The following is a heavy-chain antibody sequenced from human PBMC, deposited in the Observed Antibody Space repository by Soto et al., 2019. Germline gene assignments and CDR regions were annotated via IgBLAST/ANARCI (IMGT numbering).Heavy chain of an antibody. D-gene: IGHD1-26*01. V-gene: IGHV3-7*01. CDR3: ARDSGDYVEWAFY. CDR1: GFTFSSYW. Sequence: PGGSLRLSCAASGFTFSSYWISWVRQAPGKGLEWVANIKKDGSEKYYVDSVKGRFTISRDNAKNSLYLQMNSLRAEDTAVYYCARDSGDYVEWAFYWGQGTLVTVSS. CDR2: IKKDGSEK. J-gene: IGHJ4*02.